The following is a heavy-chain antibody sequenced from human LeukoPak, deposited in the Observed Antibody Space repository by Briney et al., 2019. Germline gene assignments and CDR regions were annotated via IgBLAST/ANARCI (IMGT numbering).Heavy chain of an antibody. V-gene: IGHV5-51*01. Sequence: GESLKISSKGSGYSFTSYWNGWGRQMPGKGLEWMGVIYPGDSDTRYSPSFQGQVAISADKSISTAYLQWSSLKASDTAMYYCARLDDFWSAYPSFDYCGQGTLVTVSS. J-gene: IGHJ4*02. CDR3: ARLDDFWSAYPSFDY. CDR2: IYPGDSDT. D-gene: IGHD3-3*01. CDR1: GYSFTSYW.